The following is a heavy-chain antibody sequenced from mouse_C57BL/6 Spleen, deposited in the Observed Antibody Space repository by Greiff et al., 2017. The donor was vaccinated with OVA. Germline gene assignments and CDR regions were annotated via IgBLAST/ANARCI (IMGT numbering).Heavy chain of an antibody. CDR1: GYTFTSYD. J-gene: IGHJ1*03. D-gene: IGHD1-1*01. CDR3: ARRWDYSSSPNSWYFGV. CDR2: IYPRDGST. V-gene: IGHV1-85*01. Sequence: QVQLQQSGPELVKPGASVKLSCKASGYTFTSYDINWVKQRPGQGLEWIGWIYPRDGSTKYNEKFKGKATLTVDTSSSTAYMELHSLTSEDSAVSFCARRWDYSSSPNSWYFGVWGTGTTVTVST.